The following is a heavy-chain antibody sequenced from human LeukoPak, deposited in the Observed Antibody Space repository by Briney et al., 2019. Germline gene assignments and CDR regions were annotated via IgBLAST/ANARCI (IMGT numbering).Heavy chain of an antibody. D-gene: IGHD3-10*01. V-gene: IGHV1-46*01. CDR2: INPSGGST. CDR3: ARDGDQLNYYGSGSPNHY. J-gene: IGHJ4*02. Sequence: ASVKVSCKASGYTFTSYYMHWVRQAPGQGLEWMGIINPSGGSTSYAQKFQGRVTMTRDTSTSTVYMELSSLRSDDTAVYYCARDGDQLNYYGSGSPNHYWGQGTLVTVSS. CDR1: GYTFTSYY.